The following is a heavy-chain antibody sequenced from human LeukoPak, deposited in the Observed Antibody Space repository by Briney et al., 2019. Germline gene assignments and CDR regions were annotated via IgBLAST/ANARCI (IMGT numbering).Heavy chain of an antibody. CDR2: IYTSGST. V-gene: IGHV4-61*02. J-gene: IGHJ4*02. CDR1: GGSISSGSYY. Sequence: SQTLSLTCTVSGGSISSGSYYWSWIRQPAGKGLEWIGRIYTSGSTNYNPSLKSRVTISVDTSKNQFSLKLSSVTAADRAVYYCARSRARIDYYGSGSTSWVIDYWGQGTLVTVSS. D-gene: IGHD3-10*01. CDR3: ARSRARIDYYGSGSTSWVIDY.